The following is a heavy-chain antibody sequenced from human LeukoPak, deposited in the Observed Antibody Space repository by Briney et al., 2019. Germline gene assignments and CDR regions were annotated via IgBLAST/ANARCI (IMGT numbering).Heavy chain of an antibody. V-gene: IGHV3-7*01. CDR3: ARDPMIVT. Sequence: RSLRLSCAASGFTFSSYAMHWVRQAPGKGLEWVANIKQDGSEKYYVDSVKGRFTISRDNAKNSLYLQMNSLRAEDTAVYYCARDPMIVTWGQGTLVTVSS. CDR2: IKQDGSEK. D-gene: IGHD3-22*01. CDR1: GFTFSSYA. J-gene: IGHJ5*02.